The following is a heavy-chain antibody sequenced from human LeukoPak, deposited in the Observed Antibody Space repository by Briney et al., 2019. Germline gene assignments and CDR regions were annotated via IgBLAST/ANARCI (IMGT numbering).Heavy chain of an antibody. CDR1: GYTFTSYA. D-gene: IGHD2-8*01. CDR2: ISASNGQT. V-gene: IGHV1-18*01. Sequence: GASVKVSCKASGYTFTSYAMNWVRQAPGQGLEWMGWISASNGQTNYAQKFQGRVSMTTDTSTTTAYVEIRSLTSEDTATYYCAKAMYASSSAVDWGQGTLVTVS. J-gene: IGHJ4*02. CDR3: AKAMYASSSAVD.